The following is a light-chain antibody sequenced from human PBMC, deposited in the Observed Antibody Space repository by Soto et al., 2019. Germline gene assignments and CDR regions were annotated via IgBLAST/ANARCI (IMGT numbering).Light chain of an antibody. Sequence: ELVLPQSPGTLSLSPGETATLSCRTSQTISRDDLAWYQQSPGQAPRRLVSATSRRATGIPDRFNGYGSGTDFTLTISSLEPEDFGVYYCDQYYSSPHTFGPGTRVDIK. CDR2: ATS. CDR1: QTISRDD. J-gene: IGKJ3*01. V-gene: IGKV3-20*01. CDR3: DQYYSSPHT.